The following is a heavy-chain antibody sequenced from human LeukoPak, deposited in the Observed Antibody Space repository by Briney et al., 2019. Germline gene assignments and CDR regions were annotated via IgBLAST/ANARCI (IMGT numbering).Heavy chain of an antibody. V-gene: IGHV1-69*05. CDR3: AIPIPRYSRGGVDYYYYMDV. Sequence: SVKVSCKASGGTFSSYAISWVRQAPGQGLEWMGGIIPIFGTANYAQKFQGRVTITTDESTSTAYMELSSLRSEDTAVYYCAIPIPRYSRGGVDYYYYMDVWGKGTTVTVSS. CDR1: GGTFSSYA. CDR2: IIPIFGTA. D-gene: IGHD3-10*01. J-gene: IGHJ6*03.